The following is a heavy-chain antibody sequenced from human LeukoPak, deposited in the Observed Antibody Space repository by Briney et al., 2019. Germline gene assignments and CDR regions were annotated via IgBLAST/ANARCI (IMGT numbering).Heavy chain of an antibody. J-gene: IGHJ6*02. CDR3: ARAFPTYYYYYGMDV. V-gene: IGHV3-30-3*01. CDR2: ISYDGSNK. CDR1: GFAFRSYA. Sequence: PGGSLRLSCAASGFAFRSYAIHWVRQTPGKGLEWVAFISYDGSNKYYADSVKGRFTISRDNSKNTLYLQMNSLRAEDTAVYYCARAFPTYYYYYGMDVWGQGTTVTVSS.